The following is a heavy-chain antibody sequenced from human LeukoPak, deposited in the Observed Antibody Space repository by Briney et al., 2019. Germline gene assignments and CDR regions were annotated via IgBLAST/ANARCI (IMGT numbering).Heavy chain of an antibody. CDR2: ISYDGSNK. V-gene: IGHV3-30-3*01. D-gene: IGHD2-21*02. CDR3: ARDLKCGGDCYPRAPLDY. Sequence: PGRSLRLSCAASGFTFSSYAMHWVRQAPGKGLEWVAVISYDGSNKYYADSVKGRFTISRDNSKNTLYLQMNSLRAEDTAVYYCARDLKCGGDCYPRAPLDYWGQGTLVTVSS. CDR1: GFTFSSYA. J-gene: IGHJ4*02.